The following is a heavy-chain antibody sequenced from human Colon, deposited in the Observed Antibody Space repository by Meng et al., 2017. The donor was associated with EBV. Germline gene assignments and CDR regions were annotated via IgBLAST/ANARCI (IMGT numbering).Heavy chain of an antibody. V-gene: IGHV3-74*01. CDR1: GFTFSTYW. Sequence: EGQLGESGGGSVQPCGSLRLSCAASGFTFSTYWMHWVRQVPGKGLIWVSRVKPDGTSTYYADSVRGRFTISRDNAKNTVYLQMNTLRAEDTAVYYCVRDRPSWTWGQGTLVTVSS. CDR2: VKPDGTST. J-gene: IGHJ5*02. CDR3: VRDRPSWT. D-gene: IGHD3-3*01.